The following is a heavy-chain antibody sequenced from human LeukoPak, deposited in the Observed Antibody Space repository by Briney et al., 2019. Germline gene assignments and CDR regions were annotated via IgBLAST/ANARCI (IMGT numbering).Heavy chain of an antibody. Sequence: ASVTVSCKASGFTLIDYIHWVRQDPRQGLQWMGWIKPNSGDTEYAQKFQGRVTMTRDTSISTVYMELSSLRSDDTAVYYCARADSVPAGDYHYWYMDVWGKGTTVTVSS. J-gene: IGHJ6*03. CDR1: GFTLIDY. D-gene: IGHD6-13*01. CDR2: IKPNSGDT. V-gene: IGHV1-2*02. CDR3: ARADSVPAGDYHYWYMDV.